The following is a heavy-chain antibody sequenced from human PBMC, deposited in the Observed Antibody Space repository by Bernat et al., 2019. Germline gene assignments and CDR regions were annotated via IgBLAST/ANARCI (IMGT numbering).Heavy chain of an antibody. CDR1: GFTFSSYA. CDR3: AREAGSSSWFDP. V-gene: IGHV3-30-3*01. CDR2: ISYDGSNK. J-gene: IGHJ5*02. D-gene: IGHD6-6*01. Sequence: QVQLVESGGGVVQPGRSLRLSCAASGFTFSSYAMHWVRQAPGKGLEGVAVISYDGSNKYYADSVKGRFTISRDNSKNTLYLQMNSLRAEDTAVYYCAREAGSSSWFDPWGQGTLVTVSS.